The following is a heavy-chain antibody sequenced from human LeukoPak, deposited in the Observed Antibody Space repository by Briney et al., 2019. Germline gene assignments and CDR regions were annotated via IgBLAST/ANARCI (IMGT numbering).Heavy chain of an antibody. CDR2: ISYDEVNE. J-gene: IGHJ5*02. CDR1: GFTFRSYA. CDR3: ARDPTIAFVRGLIPRTWFDT. Sequence: GGSLRLSCEVSGFTFRSYAMHWVRQAPGEGLEWLAVISYDEVNEYYAGSVKGRFTISRDNSKNTLFLQMNSLRPEDTAVYYCARDPTIAFVRGLIPRTWFDTWGQGTLVTVSS. V-gene: IGHV3-30-3*01. D-gene: IGHD3-10*01.